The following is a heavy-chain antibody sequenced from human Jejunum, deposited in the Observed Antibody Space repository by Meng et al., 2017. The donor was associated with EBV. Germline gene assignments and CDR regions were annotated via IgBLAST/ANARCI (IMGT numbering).Heavy chain of an antibody. V-gene: IGHV7-4-1*02. CDR3: ARGGESWCDDDY. Sequence: VPCGCELKKSRAPMTVSGRASGSTFTRYYMSWVRHEPGQELEWRGWNNTNTGDPTYAQGFTGRFVFSLDTSDSTAYLQISSLKTEDTAVYYCARGGESWCDDDYWGQGTLVTVSS. CDR1: GSTFTRYY. CDR2: NNTNTGDP. J-gene: IGHJ4*02. D-gene: IGHD6-13*01.